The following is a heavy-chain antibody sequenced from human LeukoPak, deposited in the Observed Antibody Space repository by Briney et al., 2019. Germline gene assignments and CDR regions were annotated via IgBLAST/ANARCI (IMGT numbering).Heavy chain of an antibody. J-gene: IGHJ4*02. V-gene: IGHV3-30-3*01. CDR3: ARGPTIFGVVPFDY. Sequence: GGSLRLSCAASGFTFSSYAMHWVRQAPGKGLEWVAVISYDGSNKYYADSVKGRFTISRDNAKNSLYLQMNSLRAEDTAVYYCARGPTIFGVVPFDYWGQGTLVTVSS. D-gene: IGHD3-3*01. CDR2: ISYDGSNK. CDR1: GFTFSSYA.